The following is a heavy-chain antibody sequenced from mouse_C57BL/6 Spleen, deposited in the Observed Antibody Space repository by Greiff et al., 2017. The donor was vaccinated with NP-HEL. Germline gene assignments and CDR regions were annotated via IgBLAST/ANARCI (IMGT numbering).Heavy chain of an antibody. Sequence: DVQLQESGPGLVKPSQSLSLTCSVTGYSITSGYYWNWIRQFPGNKLEWMGYISYDGSNNYNPSLKNRISITRETSKNQFFLKLNSVTTEDTATYYCALGAMDYWGQGTSVTVSS. CDR2: ISYDGSN. V-gene: IGHV3-6*01. CDR1: GYSITSGYY. J-gene: IGHJ4*01. D-gene: IGHD4-1*01. CDR3: ALGAMDY.